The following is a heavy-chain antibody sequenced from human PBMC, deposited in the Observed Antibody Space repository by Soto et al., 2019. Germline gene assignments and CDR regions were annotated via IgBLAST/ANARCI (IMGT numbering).Heavy chain of an antibody. Sequence: PGWALKLSCAASGFTFNNYALNWVRQAPGKGLEWVSSISGTGGSTFYAGSAKGRFTISRDNSKNTLYLQMNSMRAEDTAVYYCAKCSPAARLQLPHNGLDHWGQGTLVTVAS. CDR3: AKCSPAARLQLPHNGLDH. J-gene: IGHJ5*02. CDR2: ISGTGGST. V-gene: IGHV3-23*01. D-gene: IGHD2-2*01. CDR1: GFTFNNYA.